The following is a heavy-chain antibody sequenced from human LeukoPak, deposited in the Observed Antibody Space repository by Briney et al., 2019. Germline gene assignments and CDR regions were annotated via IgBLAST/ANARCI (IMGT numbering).Heavy chain of an antibody. V-gene: IGHV3-23*01. D-gene: IGHD6-19*01. J-gene: IGHJ4*02. CDR1: GFTFSSYA. CDR2: ISGSGGST. CDR3: AKLEGVAVAGRGLYYFDY. Sequence: PGGSLRLSCAASGFTFSSYAMSWVRQAPGKGLEWVSAISGSGGSTYYADSVKGRFTISRDNSKNTLYLQMNSLRAEDTAVYYCAKLEGVAVAGRGLYYFDYWGKGTLVTVSS.